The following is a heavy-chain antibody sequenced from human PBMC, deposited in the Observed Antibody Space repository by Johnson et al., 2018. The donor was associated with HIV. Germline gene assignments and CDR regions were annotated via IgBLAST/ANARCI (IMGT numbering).Heavy chain of an antibody. Sequence: VQLVESGGGVVRPGGSLRLSCAVSGFTFEDYGISWVRQAPGKGLEWVSDINWNGGSTDYADSVKGRFTISRDNAKNSLYLQMNSLRAEDTALYYCATGENLKWELRFVDAFDIWGQGTMVTVSS. CDR2: INWNGGST. V-gene: IGHV3-20*04. CDR3: ATGENLKWELRFVDAFDI. CDR1: GFTFEDYG. J-gene: IGHJ3*02. D-gene: IGHD1-26*01.